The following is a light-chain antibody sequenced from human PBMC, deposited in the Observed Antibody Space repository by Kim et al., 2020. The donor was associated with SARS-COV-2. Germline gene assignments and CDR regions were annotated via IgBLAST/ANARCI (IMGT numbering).Light chain of an antibody. Sequence: SATTGDRVTNTCRASQSISSKLAWYQQKPGTAPKLLIYAGATLQSGVPSRFSGSGSGTDFTRTISCLQSEDFATYDCQQYYSYPRTFGQGTKLEI. CDR2: AGA. CDR1: QSISSK. J-gene: IGKJ2*02. V-gene: IGKV1-8*01. CDR3: QQYYSYPRT.